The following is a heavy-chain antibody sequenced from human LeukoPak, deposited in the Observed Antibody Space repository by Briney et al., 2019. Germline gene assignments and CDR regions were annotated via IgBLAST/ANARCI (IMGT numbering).Heavy chain of an antibody. V-gene: IGHV3-9*01. D-gene: IGHD6-13*01. Sequence: PRGCLRLAFSIHGLSLDDYAMDWGRQAPGKGLGWVSGISWSSGSIGYADSVSGPFTITSDNAKNALYLQMSSLRAEDTALYYCAKDIAAAGTDWYFDLWGRGTLVTVSS. CDR2: ISWSSGSI. CDR1: GLSLDDYA. J-gene: IGHJ2*01. CDR3: AKDIAAAGTDWYFDL.